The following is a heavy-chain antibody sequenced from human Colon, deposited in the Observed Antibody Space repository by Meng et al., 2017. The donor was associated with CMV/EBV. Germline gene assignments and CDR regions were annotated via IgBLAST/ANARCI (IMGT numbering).Heavy chain of an antibody. J-gene: IGHJ4*02. CDR2: ITGSADNT. CDR3: AKARSTTISAAFNY. Sequence: SGFTFNKFAMNWVRQAPGKGLEWVSGITGSADNTYYADSVKGRFTISRDDSNSTLYLQMNSLKAEDTAVYSCAKARSTTISAAFNYWGQGTLVTVSS. D-gene: IGHD6-13*01. CDR1: GFTFNKFA. V-gene: IGHV3-23*01.